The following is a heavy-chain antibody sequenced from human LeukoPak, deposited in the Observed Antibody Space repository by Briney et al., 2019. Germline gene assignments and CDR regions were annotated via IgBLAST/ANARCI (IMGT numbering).Heavy chain of an antibody. CDR1: GFTFSSYG. Sequence: GGSLRLSCAASGFTFSSYGMHWVRQAPGKGLEWVAVISYDGSNKYYADSVKGRFTISRDNSENTGYLQMNSLRGDDTAVYYCAKSTGYSSGWFDYWGQGTLVTVSS. V-gene: IGHV3-30*18. CDR2: ISYDGSNK. J-gene: IGHJ4*02. D-gene: IGHD6-19*01. CDR3: AKSTGYSSGWFDY.